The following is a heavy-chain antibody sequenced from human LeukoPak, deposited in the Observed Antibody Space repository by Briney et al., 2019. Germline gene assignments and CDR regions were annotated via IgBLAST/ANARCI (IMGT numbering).Heavy chain of an antibody. CDR2: LSGSGGGT. Sequence: PGGSLRLSCAVSGITLSNYGMSWVRQAPGRGLELVAGLSGSGGGTNYADSVQGRFTISRNTPKNTLYLQMNSLRAEDTAVYFCAKRGVVIRVFLVGFHKEAYYFDSWGQGALVTVSS. CDR3: AKRGVVIRVFLVGFHKEAYYFDS. V-gene: IGHV3-23*01. J-gene: IGHJ4*02. CDR1: GITLSNYG. D-gene: IGHD3-10*01.